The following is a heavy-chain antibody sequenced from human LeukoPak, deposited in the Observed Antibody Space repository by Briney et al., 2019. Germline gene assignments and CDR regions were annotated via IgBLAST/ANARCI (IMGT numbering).Heavy chain of an antibody. D-gene: IGHD2-15*01. CDR1: QFNFSNYA. CDR3: AKGPAPYCSGGSCYSPHWYFDL. J-gene: IGHJ2*01. V-gene: IGHV3-23*01. Sequence: GGSLRLSCAASQFNFSNYAMSWVRQAPGKGLEWVSAISGSGNTTYFGDSVTGRSTISRDNPKNPVYLQMNSLSAEDTAVYYCAKGPAPYCSGGSCYSPHWYFDLWGRGTLVTVSS. CDR2: ISGSGNTT.